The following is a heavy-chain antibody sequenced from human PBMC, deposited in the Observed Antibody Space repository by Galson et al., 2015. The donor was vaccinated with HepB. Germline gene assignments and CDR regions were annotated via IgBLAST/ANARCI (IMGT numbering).Heavy chain of an antibody. D-gene: IGHD1-1*01. Sequence: SLRLSCAASGFSFSSYAMTWVRQAPGKGLEWVSGISGPGATTYYADSVKGRFTISRDNSQNKVYLQLNSLRAEDTAVYYCARRPNYNEARFTSWGRGTLATVSS. J-gene: IGHJ4*02. CDR3: ARRPNYNEARFTS. V-gene: IGHV3-23*01. CDR1: GFSFSSYA. CDR2: ISGPGATT.